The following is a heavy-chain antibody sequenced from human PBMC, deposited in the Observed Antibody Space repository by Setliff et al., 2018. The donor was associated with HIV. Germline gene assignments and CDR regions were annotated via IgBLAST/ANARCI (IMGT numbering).Heavy chain of an antibody. V-gene: IGHV1-69*05. CDR3: ARDSSLVDTAMVTTLDAFDI. J-gene: IGHJ3*02. CDR2: IIPMYGVT. CDR1: GNTFARQSHD. D-gene: IGHD5-18*01. Sequence: GASVKVSCKTSGNTFARQSHDLHWVRQVPGQGLEWMGGIIPMYGVTNYAQKFQGRVTITTDESTSTAYMELSSLRSEDTAVYYCARDSSLVDTAMVTTLDAFDIWGQGTMVTVSS.